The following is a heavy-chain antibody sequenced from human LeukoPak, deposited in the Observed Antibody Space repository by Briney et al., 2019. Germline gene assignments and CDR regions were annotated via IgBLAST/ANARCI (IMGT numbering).Heavy chain of an antibody. Sequence: PGGSLRLSCAASGFSFTTYAMSWVRQAPARGLEWVSSIRGGGEKFYADFVRGRFTLSRDGSTNTVYLQLNNLSVEGTAIYYCAKANWISDADAVWWGQGTLVTVSS. V-gene: IGHV3-23*01. CDR1: GFSFTTYA. CDR3: AKANWISDADAVW. CDR2: IRGGGEK. D-gene: IGHD2-2*03. J-gene: IGHJ4*02.